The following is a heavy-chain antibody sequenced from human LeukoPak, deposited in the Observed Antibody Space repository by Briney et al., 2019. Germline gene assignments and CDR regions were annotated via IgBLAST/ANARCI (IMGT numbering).Heavy chain of an antibody. D-gene: IGHD6-19*01. V-gene: IGHV1-2*02. CDR2: INPNSGGT. CDR3: ARLVSAVEPNDY. CDR1: EYTFTGYY. Sequence: GASVKVSCKASEYTFTGYYMHWVRQAPGQGLEWMGWINPNSGGTNYAQKFQGRVTMTRDTSISTAYMELSRLRSDDTAVYYCARLVSAVEPNDYWGQGTLVTVSS. J-gene: IGHJ4*02.